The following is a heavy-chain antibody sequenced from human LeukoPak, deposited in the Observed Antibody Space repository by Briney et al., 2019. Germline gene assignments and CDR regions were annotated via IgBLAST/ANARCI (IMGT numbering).Heavy chain of an antibody. J-gene: IGHJ4*02. D-gene: IGHD6-19*01. CDR3: AREEGSGWYEVDY. V-gene: IGHV4-59*12. Sequence: GSLRLSCAASGFTFSTFAMIWVRQPPGKGLEWIGYIYYSGSTNYNPSLKSRVTISVDTSKNQFSLKLSSVTAADTAVYYCAREEGSGWYEVDYWGQGTLVTVSS. CDR1: GFTFSTFA. CDR2: IYYSGST.